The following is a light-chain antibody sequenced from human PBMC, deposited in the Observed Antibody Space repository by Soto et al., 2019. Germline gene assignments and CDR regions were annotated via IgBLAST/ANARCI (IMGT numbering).Light chain of an antibody. V-gene: IGKV3-11*01. CDR2: EVS. CDR1: QTVSSS. J-gene: IGKJ5*01. Sequence: EIVLTQSPATLSLSPGERATLSCRASQTVSSSLAWYQQKPGQAPRLLIYEVSNRATGIPARFSGSGSGADFTLTISSLEPGDFALYYCQQRSNWPITFGQGTRLEIK. CDR3: QQRSNWPIT.